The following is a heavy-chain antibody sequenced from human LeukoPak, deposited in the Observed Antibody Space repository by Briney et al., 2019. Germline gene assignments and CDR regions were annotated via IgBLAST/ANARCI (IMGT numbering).Heavy chain of an antibody. CDR3: ARVQYCSGGSCHNLRLFDQ. CDR1: GDSINSGENY. CDR2: IYHSGTT. J-gene: IGHJ4*02. D-gene: IGHD2-15*01. V-gene: IGHV4-30-4*08. Sequence: SETLSLTCTVSGDSINSGENYWSWIRQPPGKGLEWIGHIYHSGTTYYNPSVKSRMTISVDTSKNQFSLNLRSVTAVDTAVYYCARVQYCSGGSCHNLRLFDQWGQGTLVTVSS.